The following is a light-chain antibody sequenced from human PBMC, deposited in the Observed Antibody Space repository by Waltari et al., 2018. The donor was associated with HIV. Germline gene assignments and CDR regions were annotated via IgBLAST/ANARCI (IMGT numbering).Light chain of an antibody. J-gene: IGLJ2*01. CDR3: CSYAGTSTVV. Sequence: QSALTQPASVSGSPGQSMTIPCPGTSGDFGSYKLVLWYQQRPGKAPKLMIYEVSKRPSGVSNRFSGSKSGNTASLTISGLQAEDEADYYCCSYAGTSTVVFGGGTKLTVL. CDR1: SGDFGSYKL. CDR2: EVS. V-gene: IGLV2-23*02.